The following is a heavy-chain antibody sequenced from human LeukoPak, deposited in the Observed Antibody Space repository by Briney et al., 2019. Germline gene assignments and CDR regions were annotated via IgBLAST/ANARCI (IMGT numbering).Heavy chain of an antibody. CDR3: AREVRGASFGY. J-gene: IGHJ4*02. D-gene: IGHD3-10*01. V-gene: IGHV5-51*01. Sequence: GESLKISSKGSGYTFTSYWIGWVRQMPGKGLEWMGIIYPGDSDTRYTPCFPSDGTISADKSTGTASPRCSSLKPSHTAMYYCAREVRGASFGYWGQGTLVTVSS. CDR1: GYTFTSYW. CDR2: IYPGDSDT.